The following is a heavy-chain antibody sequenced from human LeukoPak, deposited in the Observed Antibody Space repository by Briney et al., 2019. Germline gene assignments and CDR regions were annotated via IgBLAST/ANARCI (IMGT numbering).Heavy chain of an antibody. CDR3: ARDVLAAGATGTFDI. J-gene: IGHJ3*02. Sequence: GGSLRLSCAASGFTFSHFWMSWVRQAPGKGLEWVAYIKKTGSETYYVDSVKGRFTITGDNTRNSLFLQMYSLRAEDTAVYYCARDVLAAGATGTFDIWGQGTMVTVSS. D-gene: IGHD1-14*01. CDR1: GFTFSHFW. V-gene: IGHV3-7*01. CDR2: IKKTGSET.